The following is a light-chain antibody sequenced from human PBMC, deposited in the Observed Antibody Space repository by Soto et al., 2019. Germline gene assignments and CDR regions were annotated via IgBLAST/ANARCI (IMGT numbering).Light chain of an antibody. Sequence: DNHMTQSPSTLSASVGDSVTITCRASQSISSWLAWYQQKPGKAPKLLIYDASSLESGVPSRFSGSGSGTEFTLTISSLQPDDFATYYCQQYNSYSWTFGQGTKVDIK. V-gene: IGKV1-5*01. CDR1: QSISSW. CDR3: QQYNSYSWT. CDR2: DAS. J-gene: IGKJ1*01.